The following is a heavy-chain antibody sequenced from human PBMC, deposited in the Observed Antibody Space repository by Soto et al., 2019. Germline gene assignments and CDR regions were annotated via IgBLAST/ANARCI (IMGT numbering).Heavy chain of an antibody. J-gene: IGHJ6*02. Sequence: QVQLVQSGAEVKKPGSSVKVSCKASGGTFSSYAISWVRQAPGQGLEWMGGIIPIFGTANYALKFQGRVTITADESTSTAYMELSSLRSEDTAVYYCARAYYSNYGKDYYGMDVWGQGTTVTVSS. CDR1: GGTFSSYA. V-gene: IGHV1-69*01. D-gene: IGHD4-4*01. CDR3: ARAYYSNYGKDYYGMDV. CDR2: IIPIFGTA.